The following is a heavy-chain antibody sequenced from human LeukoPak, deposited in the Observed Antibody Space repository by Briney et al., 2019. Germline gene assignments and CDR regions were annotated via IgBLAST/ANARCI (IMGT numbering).Heavy chain of an antibody. CDR1: GYTFTSYG. Sequence: GASVKVSCKASGYTFTSYGISWVRQAPGQGLEWMGWISAYNGNTNYAQKLQGRVTMTTDTSTSTAYMELRSLRSDDTAVYYCARVGRWYSSSWYRGGYYYYYYMDVWGKGTTVTISS. V-gene: IGHV1-18*01. CDR3: ARVGRWYSSSWYRGGYYYYYYMDV. CDR2: ISAYNGNT. D-gene: IGHD6-13*01. J-gene: IGHJ6*03.